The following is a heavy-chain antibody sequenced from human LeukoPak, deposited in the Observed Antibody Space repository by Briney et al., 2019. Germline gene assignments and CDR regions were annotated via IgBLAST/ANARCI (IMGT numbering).Heavy chain of an antibody. J-gene: IGHJ6*02. CDR2: IYSGGST. V-gene: IGHV4-4*07. CDR1: GGSISSYY. CDR3: ARGPRQSTFYGMDV. D-gene: IGHD1-14*01. Sequence: SETLSLTCTVAGGSISSYYWSWVRQPAGKGLEWIGRIYSGGSTNYNPSLESRVTMSVDTSKNQFSLKLTSVTAADTAVYYCARGPRQSTFYGMDVWGQGTTVTVSS.